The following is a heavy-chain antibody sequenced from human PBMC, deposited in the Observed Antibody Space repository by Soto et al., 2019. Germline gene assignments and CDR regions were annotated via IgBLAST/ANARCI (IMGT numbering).Heavy chain of an antibody. Sequence: EASVKVSCKASGGTFSSYAISWVRQAPGQGLEWMGGIIPIFGTANYAQKFQGRVTITADESTSTAYMELSSLRSEDTAVYYCASRGVYSGSSKYFDYWXQGXLVXVS. J-gene: IGHJ4*02. CDR2: IIPIFGTA. CDR3: ASRGVYSGSSKYFDY. D-gene: IGHD6-6*01. CDR1: GGTFSSYA. V-gene: IGHV1-69*13.